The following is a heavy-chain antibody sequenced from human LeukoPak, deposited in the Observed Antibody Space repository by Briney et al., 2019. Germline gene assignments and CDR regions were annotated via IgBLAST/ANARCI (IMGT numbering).Heavy chain of an antibody. Sequence: GGSLRLSCAASGFTFSSYAMSWVRQAPGKGLEWVSAVSGSGGSTYYADSVKGRFTISRDNSKNTLYLQMNSLRAEDTAVYYCATGYDFWSGQYYFDYWGQGTLVTVSS. CDR1: GFTFSSYA. D-gene: IGHD3-3*01. CDR3: ATGYDFWSGQYYFDY. J-gene: IGHJ4*02. CDR2: VSGSGGST. V-gene: IGHV3-23*01.